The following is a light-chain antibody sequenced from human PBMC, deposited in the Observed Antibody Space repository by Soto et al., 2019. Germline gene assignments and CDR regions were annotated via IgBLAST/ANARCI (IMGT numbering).Light chain of an antibody. CDR3: QQGYSLPST. CDR2: ATS. CDR1: QAIFTF. J-gene: IGKJ5*01. V-gene: IGKV1-39*01. Sequence: DIQVTQSPSSLSASVGDRVTITCRSSQAIFTFLNWYQQKEGKAPRFLIYATSNLQSGVPSRFSGTGSGTEFTRTISSLQPEDFATYFCQQGYSLPSTFGQGTRLYIK.